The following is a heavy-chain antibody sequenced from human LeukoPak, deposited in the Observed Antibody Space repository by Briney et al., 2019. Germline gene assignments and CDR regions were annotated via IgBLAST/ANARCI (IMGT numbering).Heavy chain of an antibody. CDR1: GFTFSSYS. CDR3: ARDVVFYYYDSSGYFGAFDI. CDR2: ITSSSSYI. J-gene: IGHJ3*02. Sequence: GGSLRLSCAASGFTFSSYSMNWVRQAPGKGLEWVSSITSSSSYIHYADSVKGRFTISRDNAKNSLYLQMNSLRAEDTAVYYCARDVVFYYYDSSGYFGAFDIWGQGTMVTVSS. V-gene: IGHV3-21*01. D-gene: IGHD3-22*01.